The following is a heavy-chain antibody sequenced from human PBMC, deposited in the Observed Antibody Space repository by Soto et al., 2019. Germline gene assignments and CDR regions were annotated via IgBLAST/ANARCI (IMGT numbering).Heavy chain of an antibody. CDR2: IKQDGSEK. J-gene: IGHJ5*02. CDR1: GFTFSSYW. D-gene: IGHD2-2*01. V-gene: IGHV3-7*05. CDR3: ARISRKYQLLWKQNWFDP. Sequence: GGSLRLSCAASGFTFSSYWMSWVRQAPGKGLEWVANIKQDGSEKYYVDSVKGRFTISRDNAKNSLYLQMNSLRAEDTAVYYCARISRKYQLLWKQNWFDPWGQGTLVTVSS.